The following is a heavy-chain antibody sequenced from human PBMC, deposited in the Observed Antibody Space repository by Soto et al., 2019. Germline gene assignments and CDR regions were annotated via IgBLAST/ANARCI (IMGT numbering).Heavy chain of an antibody. CDR1: GYTFTGYY. CDR2: INPNSGGT. Sequence: ASVKVSCKASGYTFTGYYMHWVRQAPGQGLEWMGWINPNSGGTNYAQKFQGWVTMTRDTSISTAYMELSRLRSDDTAVYYCARGFCCSGSYYYYYGMDVWGQGTTVTVSS. CDR3: ARGFCCSGSYYYYYGMDV. V-gene: IGHV1-2*04. J-gene: IGHJ6*02. D-gene: IGHD3-10*02.